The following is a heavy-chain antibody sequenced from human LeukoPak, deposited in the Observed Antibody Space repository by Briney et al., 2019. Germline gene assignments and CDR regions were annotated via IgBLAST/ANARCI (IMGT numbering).Heavy chain of an antibody. J-gene: IGHJ4*02. Sequence: PGGSLRLSCTVSGFTFSSYWMSWVRQAPGKGLEWVANIKQDGSAKYYVDSVKGRFTISRDNAKNSLYLQMGSLRAEDTAVYYCARFSGRNWGQGTLVTVSS. CDR1: GFTFSSYW. D-gene: IGHD2-15*01. V-gene: IGHV3-7*01. CDR2: IKQDGSAK. CDR3: ARFSGRN.